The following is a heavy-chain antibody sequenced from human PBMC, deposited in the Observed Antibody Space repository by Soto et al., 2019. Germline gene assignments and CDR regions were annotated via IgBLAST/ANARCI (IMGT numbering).Heavy chain of an antibody. Sequence: LSLTCTVSGGSISSGGYYWSWIRQHPGKGLEWIGYIYYSGSTYYNPSLKSRVTISVDTSKNQFSLKLSSVTAADTAVYYCARRRVKNWNYGVGVVNWFDPWGQGTLVTVSS. CDR2: IYYSGST. CDR3: ARRRVKNWNYGVGVVNWFDP. V-gene: IGHV4-31*03. J-gene: IGHJ5*02. D-gene: IGHD1-7*01. CDR1: GGSISSGGYY.